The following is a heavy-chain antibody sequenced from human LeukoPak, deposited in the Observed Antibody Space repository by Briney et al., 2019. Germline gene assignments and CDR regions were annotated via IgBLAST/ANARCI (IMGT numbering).Heavy chain of an antibody. CDR3: ARAPHYDSSGYSYYYYGMDV. D-gene: IGHD3-22*01. Sequence: SETLSLTCAVYGGSFSGYYWSWIRQPPGKGLEWIGEINHSGSTNYNPSLKSRVTISVDTSKNQFSLKLSSVTAADTAVYYCARAPHYDSSGYSYYYYGMDVWGQGTTVTVSS. CDR2: INHSGST. CDR1: GGSFSGYY. V-gene: IGHV4-34*01. J-gene: IGHJ6*02.